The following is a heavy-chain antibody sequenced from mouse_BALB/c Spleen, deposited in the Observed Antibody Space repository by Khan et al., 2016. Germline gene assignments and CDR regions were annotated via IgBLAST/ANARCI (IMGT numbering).Heavy chain of an antibody. V-gene: IGHV3-2*02. J-gene: IGHJ4*01. CDR3: SRHNFPMITNAMDY. CDR1: GYSITSDYA. Sequence: EVQLLETGPGLVKPSQSLSLTCTVTGYSITSDYAWNWIRQFPGNKLEWMGYISYSSSTSYNPSLKSRISITRDTSTNQFFLQLNAVTTEDTATYYCSRHNFPMITNAMDYWGQGTSVTVSS. D-gene: IGHD2-4*01. CDR2: ISYSSST.